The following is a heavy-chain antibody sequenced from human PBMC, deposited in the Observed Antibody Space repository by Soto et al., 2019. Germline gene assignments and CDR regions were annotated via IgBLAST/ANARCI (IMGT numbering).Heavy chain of an antibody. CDR2: ISYGGRNK. CDR1: GFTLSDYT. CDR3: GSSDSQGAIDY. J-gene: IGHJ4*02. V-gene: IGHV3-30*04. D-gene: IGHD5-18*01. Sequence: LRLSCAASGFTLSDYTIHWVRQAPGKGLEWVAVISYGGRNKYYAGSVKGRFTISRDNSKNTLYLQMNGLSVEDTAIYYCGSSDSQGAIDYWGQGTLVTVSS.